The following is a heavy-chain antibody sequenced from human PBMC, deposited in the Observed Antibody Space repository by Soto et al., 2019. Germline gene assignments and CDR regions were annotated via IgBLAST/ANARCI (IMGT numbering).Heavy chain of an antibody. CDR3: ATRDSSRFY. CDR2: SHQSGNT. CDR1: GVSISSHDW. D-gene: IGHD6-13*01. J-gene: IGHJ4*02. Sequence: QVQLQESGPGLVKPSGTLSLTCGVSGVSISSHDWWTWVRQPPGKGLEWIGESHQSGNTNYNSSLESRVTISVDKSKNQCSLKLTSVIVADTAVYYCATRDSSRFYWGQGTRVTVSS. V-gene: IGHV4-4*02.